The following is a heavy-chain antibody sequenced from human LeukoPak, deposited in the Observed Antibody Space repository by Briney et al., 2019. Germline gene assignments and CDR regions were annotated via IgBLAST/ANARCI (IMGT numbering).Heavy chain of an antibody. D-gene: IGHD6-6*01. V-gene: IGHV4-59*01. CDR3: ASSEYSSSSPDY. CDR1: GGSISSYY. J-gene: IGHJ4*02. Sequence: SSETLSLTCTVSGGSISSYYWSWIRQPPGKRLEWIGYIYYSGSTNYNPSLKSRVTISVDTSKNQFSLKLSSVTAADTAVYYCASSEYSSSSPDYWGQGTLVTVSS. CDR2: IYYSGST.